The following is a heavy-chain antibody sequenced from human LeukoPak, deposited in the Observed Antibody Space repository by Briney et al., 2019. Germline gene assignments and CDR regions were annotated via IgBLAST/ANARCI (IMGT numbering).Heavy chain of an antibody. CDR3: ARLVEWGVGGTFKGAFDI. V-gene: IGHV3-53*01. D-gene: IGHD1-26*01. J-gene: IGHJ3*02. Sequence: GGSLRLSCAASGFTVSSNYMSWVRQAPGKGLEWVSLIYSGGNTDYADSVKGRVTISRDNAKNTLYLQINSLRAEDTAVYYCARLVEWGVGGTFKGAFDIWGQGTMVTVSS. CDR2: IYSGGNT. CDR1: GFTVSSNY.